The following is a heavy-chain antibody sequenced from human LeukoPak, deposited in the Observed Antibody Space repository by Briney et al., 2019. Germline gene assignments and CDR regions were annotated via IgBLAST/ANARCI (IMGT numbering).Heavy chain of an antibody. CDR3: AGDRGYSYGAFDY. CDR2: IYYSGST. J-gene: IGHJ4*02. CDR1: GGSISSSSYY. Sequence: SETLSLTCTVSGGSISSSSYYWGWIRQPPGKGLEWIGSIYYSGSTCYNPSLKSRVTISVDTSKNQFSLKLSSVTAADTAVYYCAGDRGYSYGAFDYWGQGTLATVSS. V-gene: IGHV4-39*07. D-gene: IGHD5-18*01.